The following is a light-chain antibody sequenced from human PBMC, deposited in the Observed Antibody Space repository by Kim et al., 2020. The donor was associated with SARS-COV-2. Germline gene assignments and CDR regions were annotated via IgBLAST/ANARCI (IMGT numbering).Light chain of an antibody. CDR1: NIGSKC. V-gene: IGLV3-21*04. J-gene: IGLJ3*02. CDR3: QVWDSSSDRPYWV. CDR2: YDS. Sequence: SYELTQPPSVSVAPGKTARITCGGNNIGSKCVYWYQQKPGQAPVLVIYYDSDRPSGIPERFSGSNSGNTATLTISRVEAGDEADYYCQVWDSSSDRPYWVFGGGTQLTVL.